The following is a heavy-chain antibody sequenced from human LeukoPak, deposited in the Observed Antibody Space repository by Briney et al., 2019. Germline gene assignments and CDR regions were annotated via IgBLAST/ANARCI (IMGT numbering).Heavy chain of an antibody. V-gene: IGHV4-34*01. CDR1: GGSFSGYY. CDR3: ARPRPRAGRAFNI. CDR2: INHSRST. Sequence: PSETLSLTCAVYGGSFSGYYWSWIRQPPGKGLGWIGEINHSRSTNYNPSLKSRVTISVDTSKNQFSLKLSSVTAADTAVYYCARPRPRAGRAFNIWGQGTMVTVSS. J-gene: IGHJ3*02.